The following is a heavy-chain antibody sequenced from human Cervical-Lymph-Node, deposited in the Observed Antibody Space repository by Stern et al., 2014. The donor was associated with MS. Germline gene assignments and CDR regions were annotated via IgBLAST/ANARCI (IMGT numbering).Heavy chain of an antibody. CDR2: IYHSGST. J-gene: IGHJ3*02. CDR3: ARSSVTTPNAFDI. V-gene: IGHV4-30-2*01. D-gene: IGHD4-17*01. Sequence: QLQLQESGSGLVKPSQTLSLTCAVSGGSISSGGYSWSWIRQPPGKGLEWLGDIYHSGSTYYNPSLKSRVTISVDRSKNQFSLKLSSVTAADTAVYYCARSSVTTPNAFDIWGQGTMVTVSS. CDR1: GGSISSGGYS.